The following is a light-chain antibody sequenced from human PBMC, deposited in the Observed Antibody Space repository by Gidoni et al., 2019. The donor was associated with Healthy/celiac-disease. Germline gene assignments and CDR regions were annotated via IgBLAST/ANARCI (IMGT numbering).Light chain of an antibody. CDR2: GAS. CDR3: QQYNNWPLWT. CDR1: QSVSSN. V-gene: IGKV3-15*01. Sequence: EIVMTQSPATLSASPGERATLSCRASQSVSSNLAWYQQQPGQAPRLLIYGASTRATGIPARFSGGGSGTEFTLTISSLQSEDFAVYYCQQYNNWPLWTFGQGTKVEIK. J-gene: IGKJ1*01.